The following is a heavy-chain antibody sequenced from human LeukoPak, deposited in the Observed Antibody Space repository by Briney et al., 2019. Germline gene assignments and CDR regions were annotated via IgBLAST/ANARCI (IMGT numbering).Heavy chain of an antibody. CDR3: ARDPTGTNWFDS. J-gene: IGHJ5*01. Sequence: GGSLRLSCAASGFTFSDYYMTWIRQAPGKGPEWVSYISSSSAYTNYADSVKGRFTISRDNANNSLYLHMNSLRAEDTAVYYCARDPTGTNWFDSWGQGTLVTVSS. CDR1: GFTFSDYY. D-gene: IGHD1-1*01. V-gene: IGHV3-11*06. CDR2: ISSSSAYT.